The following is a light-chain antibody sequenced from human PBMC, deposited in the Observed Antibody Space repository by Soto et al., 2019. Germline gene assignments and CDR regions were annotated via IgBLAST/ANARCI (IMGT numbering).Light chain of an antibody. V-gene: IGKV3-20*01. CDR3: QQYNNWPRIFT. Sequence: EILLTQSPVTLSLSPGERATLSCRASQSVSSSFLTWYQQKPGQAPRLLIYGASSRATGIPDRFSGSGSGTDFTLTISSLQSEDFAVYYCQQYNNWPRIFTFGPGTKVDIK. CDR1: QSVSSSF. CDR2: GAS. J-gene: IGKJ3*01.